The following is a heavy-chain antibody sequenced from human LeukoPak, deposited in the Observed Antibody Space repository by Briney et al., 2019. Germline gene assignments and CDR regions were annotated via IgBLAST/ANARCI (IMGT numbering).Heavy chain of an antibody. D-gene: IGHD2-8*01. Sequence: ASVKVSCKASGYTFTSYYMHWVRQAPGQGLEWMGWMNPNSGNTGYAQKFQGRVTMTRNTSISTAYMELSSLRSEDTAVYYCAGQPLRYCTNGVCYTQDYWGQGTLVTVSS. J-gene: IGHJ4*02. V-gene: IGHV1-8*02. CDR2: MNPNSGNT. CDR3: AGQPLRYCTNGVCYTQDY. CDR1: GYTFTSYY.